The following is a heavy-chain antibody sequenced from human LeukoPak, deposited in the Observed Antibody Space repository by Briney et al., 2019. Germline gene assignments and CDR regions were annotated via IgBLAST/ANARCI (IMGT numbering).Heavy chain of an antibody. Sequence: ASVKVSCKASGYTFTGYYIHWVRQAPGQGLEWMGMISPSAGRTGYTQNFQGRLSMTRDMSTSTVYMELRSLRSEDTAVYYCTRDRIVGGTGFGAFDIWGQGTLVTVSS. J-gene: IGHJ3*02. CDR2: ISPSAGRT. D-gene: IGHD3-22*01. CDR3: TRDRIVGGTGFGAFDI. V-gene: IGHV1-46*01. CDR1: GYTFTGYY.